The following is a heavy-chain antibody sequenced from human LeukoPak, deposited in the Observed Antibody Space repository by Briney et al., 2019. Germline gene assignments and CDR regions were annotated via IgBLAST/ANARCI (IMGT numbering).Heavy chain of an antibody. V-gene: IGHV3-15*01. D-gene: IGHD3-10*01. CDR2: IKSKTDSGTT. CDR3: TTSSRRGFGELLRY. CDR1: GFTFSDYY. J-gene: IGHJ4*02. Sequence: GGSLRLSCAASGFTFSDYYMSWIRQAPGKGLEWVGRIKSKTDSGTTDYAAPVKGRFTISRDDSKNTLYLQMNSLKTEDTAVYYCTTSSRRGFGELLRYWGQGTLVTVSS.